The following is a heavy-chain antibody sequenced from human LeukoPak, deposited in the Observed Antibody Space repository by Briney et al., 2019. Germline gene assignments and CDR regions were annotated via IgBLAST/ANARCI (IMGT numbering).Heavy chain of an antibody. J-gene: IGHJ5*02. D-gene: IGHD2-2*02. Sequence: ASVKVSCKASGYTFTSYYMHWVRQAPGQGLEWMGIINPSGGSTSYAQKFQGRVTMTRDTSTSTVYMELSGLRSEDTAVYYCARDRCSSTSCYTRNWFDPWGQGTLVTVSS. CDR2: INPSGGST. CDR3: ARDRCSSTSCYTRNWFDP. CDR1: GYTFTSYY. V-gene: IGHV1-46*01.